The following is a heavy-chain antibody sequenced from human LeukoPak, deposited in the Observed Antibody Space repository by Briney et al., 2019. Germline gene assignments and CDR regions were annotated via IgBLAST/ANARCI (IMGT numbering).Heavy chain of an antibody. CDR2: IRKDGSIK. Sequence: PGGSLRLSCVASGFIFGNSVMHWVRQAPGKGLDWVAFIRKDGSIKYYADSVRGRFTFSRDNSKNTVYLQMSSLGADDTAVYYCAKGYSYAFDYWGQGTLVTVSS. CDR1: GFIFGNSV. J-gene: IGHJ4*02. V-gene: IGHV3-30*02. CDR3: AKGYSYAFDY. D-gene: IGHD3-16*01.